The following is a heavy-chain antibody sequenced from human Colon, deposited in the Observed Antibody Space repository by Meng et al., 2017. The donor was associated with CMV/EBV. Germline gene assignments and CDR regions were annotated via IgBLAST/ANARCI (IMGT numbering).Heavy chain of an antibody. Sequence: AASGFSFNDYSMSWIRQAPGKGLEWISYISSSGRTIYCADSVRGRFTISRDNARNSLFLQMNTLRADDTAVYYCVRTPAAATGWFDPWGQGTLVTVSS. J-gene: IGHJ5*02. CDR2: ISSSGRTI. D-gene: IGHD6-13*01. CDR3: VRTPAAATGWFDP. V-gene: IGHV3-11*01. CDR1: GFSFNDYS.